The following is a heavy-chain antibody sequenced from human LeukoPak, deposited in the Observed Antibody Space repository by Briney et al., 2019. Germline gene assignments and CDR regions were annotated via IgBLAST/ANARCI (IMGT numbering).Heavy chain of an antibody. D-gene: IGHD3-10*02. Sequence: PGGCLRISCADTGFTFSSYEMRWVRQAPGKGLEWVSYISSSGSTIYYADSVKGRFTISRDNAKNSLYLQMNSLRAEDTAVYYCAELGITMIGGVWGKGTTVTISS. J-gene: IGHJ6*04. CDR1: GFTFSSYE. V-gene: IGHV3-48*03. CDR3: AELGITMIGGV. CDR2: ISSSGSTI.